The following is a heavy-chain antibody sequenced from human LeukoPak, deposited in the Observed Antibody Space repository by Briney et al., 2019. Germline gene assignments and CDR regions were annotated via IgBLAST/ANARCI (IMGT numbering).Heavy chain of an antibody. CDR3: TTTARGYSSSWSKGRFDY. CDR2: IRSKAYGGTT. CDR1: GFTFGDYA. Sequence: PGGSLRLSCTASGFTFGDYAMSWVRQAPGQGLEWVGFIRSKAYGGTTEYAASVKGRFTISRDDSKSIAYLQMNSLKTEDTAVYYCTTTARGYSSSWSKGRFDYWGQGTLVTVSS. J-gene: IGHJ4*02. V-gene: IGHV3-49*04. D-gene: IGHD6-13*01.